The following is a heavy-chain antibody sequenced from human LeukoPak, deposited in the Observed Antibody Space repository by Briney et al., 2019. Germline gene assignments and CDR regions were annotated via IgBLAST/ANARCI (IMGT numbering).Heavy chain of an antibody. J-gene: IGHJ3*02. CDR2: IYYSGST. Sequence: SETLSLTCTVSGGSISSYYWSWIRQPPGKGLEWIGYIYYSGSTNYNPSLKSRVTISVDTSKNQFSLKLSSVTAADTAVYYCARDPAYYYDSSGYQDAFDIWVQGTMVTVSS. CDR1: GGSISSYY. CDR3: ARDPAYYYDSSGYQDAFDI. D-gene: IGHD3-22*01. V-gene: IGHV4-59*01.